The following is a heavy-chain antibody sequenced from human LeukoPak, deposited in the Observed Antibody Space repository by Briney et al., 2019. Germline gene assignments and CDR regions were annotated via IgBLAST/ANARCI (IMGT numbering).Heavy chain of an antibody. CDR3: ARGVMYSSGWYDYNWFDP. J-gene: IGHJ5*02. V-gene: IGHV1-69*05. CDR1: GGTFSSYA. D-gene: IGHD6-19*01. CDR2: IIPIFGTA. Sequence: ASVKVSCKASGGTFSSYAISWVRQAPGQGLEWMGGIIPIFGTANYAQKFQGRVTITTDESTSTAYMELSSLRSEDTAVYYCARGVMYSSGWYDYNWFDPWGQGTLVTVSS.